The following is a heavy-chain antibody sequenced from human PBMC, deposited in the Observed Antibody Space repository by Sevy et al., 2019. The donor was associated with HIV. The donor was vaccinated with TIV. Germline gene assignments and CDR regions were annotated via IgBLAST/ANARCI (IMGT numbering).Heavy chain of an antibody. D-gene: IGHD3-10*01. CDR2: IYHSGST. CDR1: GGSISSGGYS. CDR3: ARASVRGVMRAFDI. V-gene: IGHV4-30-2*01. Sequence: SETLSLTCAVSGGSISSGGYSWSWIRQPPGKGLEWIGYIYHSGSTYYNPSLKSRVTISVDRSKNHFSLKLSSVTAADTAVYYCARASVRGVMRAFDIWGQGTMVTVSS. J-gene: IGHJ3*02.